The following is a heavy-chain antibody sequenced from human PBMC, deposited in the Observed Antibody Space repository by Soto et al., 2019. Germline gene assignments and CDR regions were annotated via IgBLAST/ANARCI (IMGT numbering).Heavy chain of an antibody. CDR3: ARGGYYTIFGVGHDAFDI. J-gene: IGHJ3*02. Sequence: SETLSLTCAVYGGSFSGYYWSWIRQPPGKGLEWIGEINHSGSTNYNPSLKSRVTISVDTSKNQFSLKLSSVTAADTAVYYCARGGYYTIFGVGHDAFDIWGQGTMVTVSS. V-gene: IGHV4-34*01. CDR2: INHSGST. D-gene: IGHD3-3*01. CDR1: GGSFSGYY.